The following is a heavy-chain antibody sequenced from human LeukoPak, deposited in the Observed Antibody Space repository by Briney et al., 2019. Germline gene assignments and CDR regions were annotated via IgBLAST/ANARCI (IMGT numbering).Heavy chain of an antibody. CDR3: ARGSSGWYSVWFDP. Sequence: SSETLSLTCAVYGGSFSGYYWSWIRQPPGKGLEWIGYIYYSGSTNYNPSLKSRVTISVDTSKNQFSLKLSSVTAADTAVYYCARGSSGWYSVWFDPWGQGTLVTVSS. V-gene: IGHV4-59*01. J-gene: IGHJ5*02. CDR1: GGSFSGYY. CDR2: IYYSGST. D-gene: IGHD6-19*01.